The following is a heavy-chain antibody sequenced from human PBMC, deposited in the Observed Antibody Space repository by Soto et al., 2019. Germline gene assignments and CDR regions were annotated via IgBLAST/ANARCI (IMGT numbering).Heavy chain of an antibody. J-gene: IGHJ5*02. CDR3: AERIIEGIVVVVAATAWWLAP. CDR2: IIPIFGTA. D-gene: IGHD2-15*01. Sequence: QVQLVQSGAEVKKPGSSVKVSCKASGGTFSSYAISWVRQAPGQGLEWMGGIIPIFGTANYAQKFQGRVTITADESTSTAYTELSSVRSEDTAVYYCAERIIEGIVVVVAATAWWLAPWGQGTLVTVSA. CDR1: GGTFSSYA. V-gene: IGHV1-69*01.